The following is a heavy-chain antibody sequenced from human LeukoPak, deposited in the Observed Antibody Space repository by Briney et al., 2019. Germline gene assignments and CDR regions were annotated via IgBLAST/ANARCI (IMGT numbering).Heavy chain of an antibody. J-gene: IGHJ4*02. V-gene: IGHV1-2*02. CDR3: AREDRGAYDSSGYKFDY. CDR1: GYTFTAYY. Sequence: ASVKVSCKASGYTFTAYYMHWVRQAPGQGLEWMGRINPNSGGTNYAQKFQGRVTMTRDTSTNTAFLDLSSLRSEDTAVYYCAREDRGAYDSSGYKFDYWGQGTLVTVSS. D-gene: IGHD3-22*01. CDR2: INPNSGGT.